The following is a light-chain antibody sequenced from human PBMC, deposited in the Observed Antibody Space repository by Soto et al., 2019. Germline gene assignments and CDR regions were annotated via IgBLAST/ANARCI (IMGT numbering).Light chain of an antibody. CDR2: GAS. CDR3: QQYDNWPWT. J-gene: IGKJ1*01. CDR1: QSISDT. V-gene: IGKV3-15*01. Sequence: EIVMTQSPATLSVSPGGRATLSCRASQSISDTLAWYQQKPGQAPRLLIYGASRRATGFPARFSGSGSGTDFTLTISSLQSEDCAVYYCQQYDNWPWTFGQGTKVEI.